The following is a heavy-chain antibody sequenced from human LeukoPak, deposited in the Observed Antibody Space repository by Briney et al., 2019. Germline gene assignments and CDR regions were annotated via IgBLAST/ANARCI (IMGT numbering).Heavy chain of an antibody. Sequence: PGGSLRLSCAASGFTFSSYWMHWVRHAPGKGLVWVSRINSDGSSTSYADSVKGRFTISRDNAKNTLYLQMNSLRAEDTAVYYCAGEGDNWNDSPDYWGQGTLVTVSS. J-gene: IGHJ4*02. CDR1: GFTFSSYW. D-gene: IGHD1-1*01. CDR3: AGEGDNWNDSPDY. V-gene: IGHV3-74*01. CDR2: INSDGSST.